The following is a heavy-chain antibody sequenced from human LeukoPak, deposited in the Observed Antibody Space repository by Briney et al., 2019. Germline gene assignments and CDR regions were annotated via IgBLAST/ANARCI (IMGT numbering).Heavy chain of an antibody. Sequence: SVKVSCKASGGTFSSYAISWVRQAPGQGLEWMGGIIPIFGTANYAQKFQGRVTITADESTSTAYMELSSLRSEDTAVYYCARELGYCSSTSCYKGWFDPWGQRTLVTVSS. V-gene: IGHV1-69*13. CDR2: IIPIFGTA. D-gene: IGHD2-2*02. J-gene: IGHJ5*02. CDR1: GGTFSSYA. CDR3: ARELGYCSSTSCYKGWFDP.